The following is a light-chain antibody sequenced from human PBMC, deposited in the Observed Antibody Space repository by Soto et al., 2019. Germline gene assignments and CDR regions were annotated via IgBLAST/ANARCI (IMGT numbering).Light chain of an antibody. Sequence: MTQSPVTLSVSPGERATLSCRASQSISNNLAGYQQKPGQPPSLLIYDTSPRATGIPARFSGSASGTEFTLTITNLQSEDLAVYYCQQYNEWALTVGGGTKVEI. V-gene: IGKV3-15*01. CDR1: QSISNN. CDR3: QQYNEWALT. J-gene: IGKJ4*01. CDR2: DTS.